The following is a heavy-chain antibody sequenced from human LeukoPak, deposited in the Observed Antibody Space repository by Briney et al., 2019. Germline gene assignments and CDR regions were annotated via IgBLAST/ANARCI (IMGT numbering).Heavy chain of an antibody. CDR3: ERHSGSGWQALGY. V-gene: IGHV1-18*04. CDR2: TSYNGNT. Sequence: ASVKVSCTASGYTFSNYGISWVRQAPGLGLEWMGWTSYNGNTNYAQKFQDRVTMTTDTSTTTAYMELRSLESDDTAVYYCERHSGSGWQALGYWGQGTLVTVSS. CDR1: GYTFSNYG. D-gene: IGHD6-19*01. J-gene: IGHJ4*02.